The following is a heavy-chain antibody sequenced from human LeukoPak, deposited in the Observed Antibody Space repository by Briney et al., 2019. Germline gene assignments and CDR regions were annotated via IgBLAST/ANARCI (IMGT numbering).Heavy chain of an antibody. CDR1: GGTFSSYA. CDR2: IIPILGIA. CDR3: ARARITMIVVVPTYFDY. J-gene: IGHJ4*02. Sequence: SVKVCCKASGGTFSSYAISWVRQAPGQGLEWMGRIIPILGIANYAQKFQGRVTITADKSTSTAYMELSSLRSEDTAVYYCARARITMIVVVPTYFDYWGQGTLVTVSS. D-gene: IGHD3-22*01. V-gene: IGHV1-69*04.